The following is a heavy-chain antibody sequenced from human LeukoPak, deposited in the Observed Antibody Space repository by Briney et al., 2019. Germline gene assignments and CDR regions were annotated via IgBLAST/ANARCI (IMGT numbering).Heavy chain of an antibody. CDR2: INWDGGSI. CDR1: GFTFDDYG. V-gene: IGHV3-20*04. J-gene: IGHJ4*02. D-gene: IGHD6-13*01. Sequence: GGSLRLSCAASGFTFDDYGVSWVRQGPGKGLEWVSGINWDGGSIGYADSVKGRFTISRDNAKNSLYLQMNSLRAEDTALYYCARGIAAAGNYWGQGTLVTVSS. CDR3: ARGIAAAGNY.